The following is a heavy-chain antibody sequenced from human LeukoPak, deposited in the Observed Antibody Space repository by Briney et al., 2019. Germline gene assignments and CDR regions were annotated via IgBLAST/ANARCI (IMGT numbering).Heavy chain of an antibody. Sequence: SETLSLTCAVYGGSFSDYYWSWIRQPPGKGLEWIGEINHSGSTNYNPSLKSRVTISVDTSKNQYSLKLSSVTAADTAVYYCARRVRRMGLLLWFGELFLDYWGQGTLVTVSS. J-gene: IGHJ4*02. CDR3: ARRVRRMGLLLWFGELFLDY. CDR1: GGSFSDYY. D-gene: IGHD3-10*01. V-gene: IGHV4-34*01. CDR2: INHSGST.